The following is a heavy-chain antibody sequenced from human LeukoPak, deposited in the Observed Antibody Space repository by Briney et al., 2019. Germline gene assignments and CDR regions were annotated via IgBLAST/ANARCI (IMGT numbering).Heavy chain of an antibody. V-gene: IGHV4-4*02. D-gene: IGHD2-15*01. CDR2: IYPRGST. Sequence: PSETLSLTCAISGGSISSSNWWTWVRQPPGKGLEWIGYIYPRGSTYYNPSLKSRVILSLDKSANQFSLNLSSVTAADTAVYYCASGWEPLSGAFDIWGQGTMVPVSS. CDR3: ASGWEPLSGAFDI. CDR1: GGSISSSNW. J-gene: IGHJ3*02.